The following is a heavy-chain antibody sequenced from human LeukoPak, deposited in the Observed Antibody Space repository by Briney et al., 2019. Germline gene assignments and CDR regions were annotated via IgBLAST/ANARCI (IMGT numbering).Heavy chain of an antibody. CDR2: NYWDDDK. CDR3: AHRLTGYNSNWYHGYFDY. Sequence: SGPTLVKPTQTLTLTCTFSGSSLSTSGVGVGWIRQPPGQALEWHTVNYWDDDKRYNPSLKSRLTVTKDVSKSQVVLTLTNVDPVDTATYFCAHRLTGYNSNWYHGYFDYWGQGTLVTVSS. J-gene: IGHJ4*02. D-gene: IGHD6-13*01. V-gene: IGHV2-5*02. CDR1: GSSLSTSGVG.